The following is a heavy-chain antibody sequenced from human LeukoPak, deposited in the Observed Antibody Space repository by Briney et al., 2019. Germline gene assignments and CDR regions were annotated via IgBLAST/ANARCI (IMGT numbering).Heavy chain of an antibody. Sequence: SETLSLTCAVSGGSISSYYWSWIRQPPGKGLEWIGTIYYSGSTNHNPSLKSRVTISVDTSKNLFSLKLSSVTAADTAVYYCARVVPQKERIRGVIIPNYFDYWGQGTLVTVSS. CDR2: IYYSGST. V-gene: IGHV4-59*01. J-gene: IGHJ4*02. CDR1: GGSISSYY. D-gene: IGHD3-10*01. CDR3: ARVVPQKERIRGVIIPNYFDY.